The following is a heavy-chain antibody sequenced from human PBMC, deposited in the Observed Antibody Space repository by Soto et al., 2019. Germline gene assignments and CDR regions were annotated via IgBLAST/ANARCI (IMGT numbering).Heavy chain of an antibody. D-gene: IGHD1-26*01. CDR2: INGYNGGT. Sequence: QVQLLQSGAEVKKPGASVTVSCKASGSTFLKYGISWVRQAPGQGLEWIGWINGYNGGTNYAQKFRGRVTMTTDTSTSTAYMELRSLTSEDTAIYYCGRDGDQWDQRYLDYLGQGNLITVYS. J-gene: IGHJ4*02. CDR3: GRDGDQWDQRYLDY. CDR1: GSTFLKYG. V-gene: IGHV1-18*01.